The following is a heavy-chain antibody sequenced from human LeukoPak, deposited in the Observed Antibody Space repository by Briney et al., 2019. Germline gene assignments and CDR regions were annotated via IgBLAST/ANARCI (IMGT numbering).Heavy chain of an antibody. D-gene: IGHD3-10*01. J-gene: IGHJ5*02. CDR2: ISTSGSTI. CDR1: GFTFSDYY. V-gene: IGHV3-11*01. Sequence: GGSLRLSCAASGFTFSDYYMTWIRQAPGKGLEWVSYISTSGSTIFYADSVKGPFTISRDNAKKSLYLQMNSLRAEDTAVYYCARAGFGEFRPNWFDPWGQGTLVTVSS. CDR3: ARAGFGEFRPNWFDP.